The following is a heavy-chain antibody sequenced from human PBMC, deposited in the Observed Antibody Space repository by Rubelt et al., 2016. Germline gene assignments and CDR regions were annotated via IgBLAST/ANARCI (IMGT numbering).Heavy chain of an antibody. CDR3: ARGDASDY. J-gene: IGHJ4*02. CDR1: GFTFSSYA. CDR2: ISYDGSNK. V-gene: IGHV3-30*04. Sequence: QAQLVESGGGVVQPGRSLRLSCAASGFTFSSYAMHWVRQAPGKGLEWVAVISYDGSNKYYADSVKGRFTISRDNSKNTLYLQMNSLRAEDTAVYYCARGDASDYWGQGTLVTVSS.